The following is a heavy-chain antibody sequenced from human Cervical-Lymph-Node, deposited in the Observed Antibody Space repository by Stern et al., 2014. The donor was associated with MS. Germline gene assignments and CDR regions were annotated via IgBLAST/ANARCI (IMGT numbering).Heavy chain of an antibody. D-gene: IGHD3-10*01. CDR3: VKRGITEVRGVRLGDY. V-gene: IGHV3-30*18. CDR2: ISYDGSDT. Sequence: QVQLQESGGGVVQPGRSLRLTCTVSGFTFSSYGMHWVRQAPGKGLEWVSVISYDGSDTYYAESVKGRFTISRDNNKNTLYLEMRRLRREDTAVYYCVKRGITEVRGVRLGDYWGPGTLVIVSS. J-gene: IGHJ4*02. CDR1: GFTFSSYG.